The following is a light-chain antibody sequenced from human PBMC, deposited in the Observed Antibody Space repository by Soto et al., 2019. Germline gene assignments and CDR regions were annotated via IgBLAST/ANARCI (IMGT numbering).Light chain of an antibody. J-gene: IGLJ1*01. CDR3: SSYTSSITYV. V-gene: IGLV2-14*01. CDR1: SSDVGGYNY. Sequence: QSALTQPASVSGSPGQSITISCIGTSSDVGGYNYVSWYQQHPGKAPKLMIYDVTNRPSGVSNRFPGSKSGNTASLTISGLQAEDEADYYCSSYTSSITYVFGTGTKVTVL. CDR2: DVT.